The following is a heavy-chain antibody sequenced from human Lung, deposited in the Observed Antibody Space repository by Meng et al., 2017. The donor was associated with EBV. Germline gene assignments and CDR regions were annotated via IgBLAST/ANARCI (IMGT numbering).Heavy chain of an antibody. J-gene: IGHJ4*02. Sequence: GQRRRSVPGLVQPTQNLALTGAISGDSGSSKSVTWNWIRLSPSRGLEWLGRTYYRSKWYNEYALSVKSRININSDTSKNQFSLQLNSVTPEDTAVYYCTRDFEDWGQGTLVTVSS. CDR1: GDSGSSKSVT. CDR2: TYYRSKWYN. CDR3: TRDFED. V-gene: IGHV6-1*01.